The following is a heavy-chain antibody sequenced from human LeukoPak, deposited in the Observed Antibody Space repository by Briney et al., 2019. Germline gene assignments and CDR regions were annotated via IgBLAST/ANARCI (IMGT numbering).Heavy chain of an antibody. V-gene: IGHV3-15*01. CDR1: GFTFSNAW. CDR3: TTDLSLTY. J-gene: IGHJ4*02. Sequence: PGGSLRLSCAGSGFTFSNAWMNWVRQAPGKGLEWVGRIKSKTNGETTDYGAPVKGRFTISRDDSKNTLYLQINSLKTEDTALYYCTTDLSLTYWGQGTLVTVSS. D-gene: IGHD4/OR15-4a*01. CDR2: IKSKTNGETT.